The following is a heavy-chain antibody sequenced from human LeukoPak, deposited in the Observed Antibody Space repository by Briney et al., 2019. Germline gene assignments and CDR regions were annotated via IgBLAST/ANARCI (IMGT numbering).Heavy chain of an antibody. CDR1: GGSISSYY. CDR2: IYTSGST. J-gene: IGHJ5*02. D-gene: IGHD4-17*01. CDR3: ARYYGDYGSSWFDP. Sequence: PSETLSLTCTVSGGSISSYYWSWIRQPAGKGLEWIGRIYTSGSTNYNLSLKSRVTMSVDTSKNQFSLKLSSVTAADTAVYYCARYYGDYGSSWFDPWGQGTLVTVSS. V-gene: IGHV4-4*07.